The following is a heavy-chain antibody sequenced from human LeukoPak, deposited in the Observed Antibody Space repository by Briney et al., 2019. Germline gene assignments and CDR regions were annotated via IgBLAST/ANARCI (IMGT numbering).Heavy chain of an antibody. Sequence: GGSLRLSCAASGFTVSSNYMNWVRQAPGKGLEWVSVIYSGGSTYYTDSVKGRFTISRDNSKNTLYLQMNSLRAVDTAVYYCARDSPPTTVTSRAFDIWGQGTMVTVSS. D-gene: IGHD4-17*01. J-gene: IGHJ3*02. CDR1: GFTVSSNY. V-gene: IGHV3-53*01. CDR2: IYSGGST. CDR3: ARDSPPTTVTSRAFDI.